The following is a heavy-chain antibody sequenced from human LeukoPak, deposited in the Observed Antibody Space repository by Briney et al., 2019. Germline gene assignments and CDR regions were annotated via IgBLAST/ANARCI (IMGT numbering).Heavy chain of an antibody. V-gene: IGHV1-58*01. CDR1: GFTFTSSA. CDR3: AAMGIAVPGGEYYYYYYGMDV. Sequence: GTSVKVSCKASGFTFTSSAVQWVRQARGELIEWIGWIVVGSGNTNYAQKFQERVTITRDMSTSTAYMELSSLRSEDTAVYYCAAMGIAVPGGEYYYYYYGMDVWGQGTTVTVSS. CDR2: IVVGSGNT. J-gene: IGHJ6*02. D-gene: IGHD6-19*01.